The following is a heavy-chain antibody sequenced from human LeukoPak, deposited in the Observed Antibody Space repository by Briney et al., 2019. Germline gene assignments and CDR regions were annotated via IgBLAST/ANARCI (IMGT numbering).Heavy chain of an antibody. CDR1: GFTFSSYT. V-gene: IGHV3-21*06. CDR3: ARDTTSGRYGGFDY. CDR2: ISSSANYI. J-gene: IGHJ4*02. D-gene: IGHD6-19*01. Sequence: PGGSLRLSCAASGFTFSSYTMNWVRQAPGKGLEWVSSISSSANYIYYADSVKGRFTISRDNAKNSVYLQISSLRAEDTAVYYCARDTTSGRYGGFDYWGQGTLVTVSS.